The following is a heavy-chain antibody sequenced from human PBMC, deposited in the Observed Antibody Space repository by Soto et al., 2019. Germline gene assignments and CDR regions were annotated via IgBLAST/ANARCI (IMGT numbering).Heavy chain of an antibody. V-gene: IGHV3-23*01. CDR3: AKTQDYGDYPYYFDY. Sequence: EVQLLESGGGLVQPGGSLRLSCAASGFTFSSYAMSWVSQAPGKGLEWVSAISGSGGSTYYADSVKGRFTISRDNSENTLYLQMNSLRAEDTAVYYCAKTQDYGDYPYYFDYWGQGTLVTVSS. CDR2: ISGSGGST. J-gene: IGHJ4*02. D-gene: IGHD4-17*01. CDR1: GFTFSSYA.